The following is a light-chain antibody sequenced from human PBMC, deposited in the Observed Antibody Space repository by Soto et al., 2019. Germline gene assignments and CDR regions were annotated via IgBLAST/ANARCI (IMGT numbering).Light chain of an antibody. CDR2: GAS. CDR1: QSVSSN. Sequence: IVLTQSPGTLSLSPGERATLSCRASQSVSSNLAWYQQKPGQAPRLLIFGASTGATGIPARFSGSGSGADFTLTISSLQSEDSAVYFCQQYNNWPPITFGQGTRLEI. V-gene: IGKV3-15*01. CDR3: QQYNNWPPIT. J-gene: IGKJ5*01.